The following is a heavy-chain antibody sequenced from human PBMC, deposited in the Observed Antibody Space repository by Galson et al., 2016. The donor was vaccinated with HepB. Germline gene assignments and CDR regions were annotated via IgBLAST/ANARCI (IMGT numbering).Heavy chain of an antibody. CDR2: IYSGGST. CDR3: ARDLGGRVTGADY. J-gene: IGHJ4*02. D-gene: IGHD2-15*01. Sequence: SLRLSCAASGFTVSNNYMRWVRQAPGKGLEWVSLIYSGGSTYYADSVKGRFTISRDNSKNTLYLQMNSLRDEDTAVYYCARDLGGRVTGADYWGRGTLVTVAS. V-gene: IGHV3-66*01. CDR1: GFTVSNNY.